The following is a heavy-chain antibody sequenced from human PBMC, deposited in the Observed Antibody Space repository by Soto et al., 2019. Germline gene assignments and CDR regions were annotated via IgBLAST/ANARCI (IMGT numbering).Heavy chain of an antibody. D-gene: IGHD2-15*01. CDR1: GFTFSSYA. J-gene: IGHJ3*02. Sequence: HPGGSLRLSCAASGFTFSSYAMGWVRQAPGEGLEWVSSIGGSGSYAYYADSVKGRFTISRDNFKSTLYLQMNSLRAEDTAVYYCASALLPGALDIWGQGKMVPVSS. V-gene: IGHV3-23*01. CDR3: ASALLPGALDI. CDR2: IGGSGSYA.